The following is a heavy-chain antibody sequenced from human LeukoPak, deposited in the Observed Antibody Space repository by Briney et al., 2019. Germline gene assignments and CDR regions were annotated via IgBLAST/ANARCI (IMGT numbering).Heavy chain of an antibody. CDR2: IRSKAYGGTT. CDR3: ASGRWEFSMVRGVMLDY. CDR1: GFTFGDYA. D-gene: IGHD3-10*01. Sequence: PGRSLRLSCTASGFTFGDYAMSWVRQAPGKGREWVGFIRSKAYGGTTECAASVKGRFTIPRDDSKSVSFLQINSLKTEDTAVYDCASGRWEFSMVRGVMLDYWGQGTLVTVSS. J-gene: IGHJ4*02. V-gene: IGHV3-49*04.